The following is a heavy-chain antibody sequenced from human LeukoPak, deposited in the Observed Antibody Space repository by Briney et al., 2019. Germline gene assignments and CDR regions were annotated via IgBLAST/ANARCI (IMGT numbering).Heavy chain of an antibody. CDR3: ARFVATSGAFDY. CDR1: GDSVSSNSAA. Sequence: SQTLSLTCAISGDSVSSNSAAWNWIRQSPSGGLEWLGRTYYRSKWYNDYAVSVKSRITINPDTSKNQSSLQLNSVTPEDTAVYYCARFVATSGAFDYWGQGTLVTVSS. J-gene: IGHJ4*02. V-gene: IGHV6-1*01. CDR2: TYYRSKWYN. D-gene: IGHD5-12*01.